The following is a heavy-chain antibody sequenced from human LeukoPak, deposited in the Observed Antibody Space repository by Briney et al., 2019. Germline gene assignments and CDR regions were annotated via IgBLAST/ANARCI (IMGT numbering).Heavy chain of an antibody. CDR3: ARHPSDQLLLFDY. J-gene: IGHJ4*02. CDR2: IYHSGST. D-gene: IGHD2-2*01. CDR1: GYSISSGYY. V-gene: IGHV4-38-2*01. Sequence: SETLSLTCAVSGYSISSGYYWGWIRQPPGKGLEWIGSIYHSGSTYYNPSLKSRVTISVATSKNQFSLKLSSVTAAYTAVYYCARHPSDQLLLFDYWGQGTLVTVSS.